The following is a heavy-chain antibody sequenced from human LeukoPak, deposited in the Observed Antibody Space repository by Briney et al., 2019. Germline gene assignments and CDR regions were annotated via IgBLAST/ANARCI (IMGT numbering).Heavy chain of an antibody. V-gene: IGHV1-2*02. Sequence: ASVKVSCKASGYTFTGYYMHWVRRAPRQGLEWMGWINPNSGGTNYAQKFQGRVTMTRDTSISTAYMELSRLRSDDTAVYYCARTCSMVVVDHPDDYFDYWGQGTLVTVSS. CDR3: ARTCSMVVVDHPDDYFDY. D-gene: IGHD3-22*01. CDR1: GYTFTGYY. J-gene: IGHJ4*02. CDR2: INPNSGGT.